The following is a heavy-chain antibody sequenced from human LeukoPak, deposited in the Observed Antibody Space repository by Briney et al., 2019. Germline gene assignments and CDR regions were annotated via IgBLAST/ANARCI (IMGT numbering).Heavy chain of an antibody. J-gene: IGHJ4*02. D-gene: IGHD5-18*01. CDR1: GFTFSNHG. CDR3: ARLWMVTKHFDY. V-gene: IGHV3-23*01. CDR2: ISGGIT. Sequence: GGSLRLSCAASGFTFSNHGMSWVRQAPGKGLEWVSTISGGITYYADSVKGRFTISRDSSKNTLYLQMNRLRAEDTAMYYCARLWMVTKHFDYWGQGTLVTVSS.